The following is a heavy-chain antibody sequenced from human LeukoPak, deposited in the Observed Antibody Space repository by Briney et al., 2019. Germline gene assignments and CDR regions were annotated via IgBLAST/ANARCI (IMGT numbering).Heavy chain of an antibody. D-gene: IGHD5-24*01. Sequence: SETLSLTCAVYGGSFSGYYWSWIRQPPGKGLEWIGEINHSGSTNYNPSLKSRVTISVDTSKNQFSLKLSSVTAADTAVYYCARGDGWYYGMDVWGQGTTVTVSS. CDR3: ARGDGWYYGMDV. J-gene: IGHJ6*02. CDR1: GGSFSGYY. CDR2: INHSGST. V-gene: IGHV4-34*01.